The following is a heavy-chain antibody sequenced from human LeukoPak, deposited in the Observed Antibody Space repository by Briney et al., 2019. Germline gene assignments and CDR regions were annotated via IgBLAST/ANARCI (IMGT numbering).Heavy chain of an antibody. CDR1: GFTFSNAL. CDR3: TIDGSPTRTSRWYGYFDY. Sequence: KAGRSLRLSCAASGFTFSNALMSWVRQAPGKGLEWVGRIKSKTDGGTTDYAAPVNGRFSISRDDSRNTVFLQMNSLKTEDTAVYYCTIDGSPTRTSRWYGYFDYWGQGTLVTVSS. V-gene: IGHV3-15*01. CDR2: IKSKTDGGTT. J-gene: IGHJ4*02. D-gene: IGHD6-13*01.